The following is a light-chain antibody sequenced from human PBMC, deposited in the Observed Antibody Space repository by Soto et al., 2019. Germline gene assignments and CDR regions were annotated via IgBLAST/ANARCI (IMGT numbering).Light chain of an antibody. J-gene: IGLJ3*02. V-gene: IGLV4-60*02. CDR2: LEGSRSY. Sequence: QSVLTQSSSASASLGSSVKLTCTLSSGHSSYIIAWHQQQPGKAPRYLMKLEGSRSYNKGSGVPDRFSGSSSGADRYLTISNLQFEDEADYYCETWDSNTLWVFGGGTKLTVL. CDR1: SGHSSYI. CDR3: ETWDSNTLWV.